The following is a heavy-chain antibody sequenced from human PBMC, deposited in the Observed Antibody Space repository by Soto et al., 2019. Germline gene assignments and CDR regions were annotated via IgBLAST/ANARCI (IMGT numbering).Heavy chain of an antibody. CDR3: AKGLATYYYYGMDV. Sequence: GGSLRLSCAASGFTFDDYTMHWVRQAPGKGLEWVSLISWDGGSTYYADSVKGRFTISRDNSKNSLYLQMNSLRTEDTALYYCAKGLATYYYYGMDVWGQGTTVTVSS. CDR1: GFTFDDYT. CDR2: ISWDGGST. V-gene: IGHV3-43*01. J-gene: IGHJ6*02.